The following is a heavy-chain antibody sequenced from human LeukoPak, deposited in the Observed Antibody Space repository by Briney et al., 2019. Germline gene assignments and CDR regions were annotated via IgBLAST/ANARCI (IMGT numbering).Heavy chain of an antibody. Sequence: PGGSVSLSCALSGFTFNSCWMRWVRHARGKGLEWVANIKEDGSEKYFVDSVKGRFTISRDNAKNSLYLQMKSLRAEDTAVYYCARGEYYYDGGYWGQGTLVTVSS. V-gene: IGHV3-7*04. CDR2: IKEDGSEK. CDR3: ARGEYYYDGGY. D-gene: IGHD3-22*01. J-gene: IGHJ4*02. CDR1: GFTFNSCW.